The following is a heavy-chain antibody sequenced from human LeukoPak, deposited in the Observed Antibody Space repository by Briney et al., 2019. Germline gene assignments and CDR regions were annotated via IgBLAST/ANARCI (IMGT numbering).Heavy chain of an antibody. CDR1: GFIFTNYN. J-gene: IGHJ4*02. CDR3: ARDQNPYDYVWGSYRYPLDY. Sequence: GGSLRLSCAASGFIFTNYNLNWVRQAPGKGLEWISSISGGSTYIYYADSVRGRFTISRDNAKNTLYLQMNSLRAEDTAVYYCARDQNPYDYVWGSYRYPLDYWGQGTLVTVSS. V-gene: IGHV3-21*01. D-gene: IGHD3-16*02. CDR2: ISGGSTYI.